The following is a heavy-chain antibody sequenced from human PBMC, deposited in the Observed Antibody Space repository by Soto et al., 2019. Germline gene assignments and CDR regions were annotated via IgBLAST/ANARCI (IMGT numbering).Heavy chain of an antibody. CDR1: GGSFSGYY. CDR3: ARHVTGEGIVVVIHYDY. CDR2: INHSGST. J-gene: IGHJ4*02. V-gene: IGHV4-34*01. D-gene: IGHD3-22*01. Sequence: SETLSLTCAVYGGSFSGYYWSWIRQPPGKGLEWIGEINHSGSTNYNPSLKSRVTISVDTSKNQFSLKLSSVTAADTAVYYCARHVTGEGIVVVIHYDYWGQGTLVTVSS.